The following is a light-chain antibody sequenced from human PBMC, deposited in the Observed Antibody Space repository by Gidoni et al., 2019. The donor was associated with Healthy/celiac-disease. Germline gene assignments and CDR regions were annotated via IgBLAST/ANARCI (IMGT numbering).Light chain of an antibody. CDR2: GAS. V-gene: IGKV3-20*01. Sequence: ELVLTQSPGTLSLSPGERATLSCRASQSVSSSYLAWYQQKPGQAPRLLIYGASSRAPGIPDRFSGSGSGTDFTLTISRLEPEDFAVYYCQQYGSSPLTFGPGTKVDIK. CDR3: QQYGSSPLT. J-gene: IGKJ3*01. CDR1: QSVSSSY.